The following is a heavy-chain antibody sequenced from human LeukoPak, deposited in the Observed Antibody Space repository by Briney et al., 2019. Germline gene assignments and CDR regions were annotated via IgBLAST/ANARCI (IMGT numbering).Heavy chain of an antibody. CDR3: ARDDGDI. CDR1: GFTFSSYA. D-gene: IGHD5-24*01. J-gene: IGHJ3*02. Sequence: GGSLRLSCAASGFTFSSYAMHWVRQAPGKGLEWVAVISYDGSNKYYADSVKGRFTISRDNSKNTLYLQMNSLRAEDTAVYYCARDDGDIWGQGTMVTVSS. CDR2: ISYDGSNK. V-gene: IGHV3-30*04.